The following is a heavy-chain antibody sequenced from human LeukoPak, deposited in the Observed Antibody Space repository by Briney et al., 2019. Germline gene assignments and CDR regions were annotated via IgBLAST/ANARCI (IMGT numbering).Heavy chain of an antibody. D-gene: IGHD3-22*01. CDR1: GYTFTGYY. J-gene: IGHJ3*02. Sequence: ASVKVSCKASGYTFTGYYMHWVRQAPGQGLEWMGWINPNSGGTNYAQKFQGRVTMTGDTSISTAYMELSRLRSDDTAVYYCAGSNHYYDSSGYPYAFDIWGQGTMVTVSS. CDR3: AGSNHYYDSSGYPYAFDI. CDR2: INPNSGGT. V-gene: IGHV1-2*02.